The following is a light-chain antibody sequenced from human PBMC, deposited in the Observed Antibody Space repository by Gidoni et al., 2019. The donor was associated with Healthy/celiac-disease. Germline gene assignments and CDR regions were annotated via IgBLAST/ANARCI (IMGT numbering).Light chain of an antibody. J-gene: IGKJ3*01. V-gene: IGKV1-39*01. Sequence: DIQMTQSPSSLSASVGDRVTITCRASQSISSYLNWYQQKPGKAPKLLIYAVSNLQSGVPSRFSGSGSGTDFTLTISSLQPEDFATYYCQQSYSTPAFGPGTKVDIK. CDR2: AVS. CDR3: QQSYSTPA. CDR1: QSISSY.